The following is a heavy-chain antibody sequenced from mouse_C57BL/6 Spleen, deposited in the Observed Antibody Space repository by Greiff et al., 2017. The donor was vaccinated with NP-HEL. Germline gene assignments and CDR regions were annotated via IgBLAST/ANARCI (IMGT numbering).Heavy chain of an antibody. J-gene: IGHJ2*01. CDR2: IYPGDGDT. V-gene: IGHV1-82*01. CDR3: ARNYGSSLDY. D-gene: IGHD1-1*01. CDR1: GYAFSSSW. Sequence: VQLQQSGPELVKPGASVKISCKASGYAFSSSWMNWVKQRPGKGLEWIGRIYPGDGDTNYNGKFKGKATLTADKSSSTAYMQLSSLTSEDSAVYFWARNYGSSLDYWGQGTTLTVSS.